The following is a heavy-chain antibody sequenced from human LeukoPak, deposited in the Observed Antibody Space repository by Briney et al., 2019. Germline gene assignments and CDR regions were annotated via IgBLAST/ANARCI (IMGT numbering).Heavy chain of an antibody. CDR2: IYYSGST. V-gene: IGHV4-61*01. CDR1: SGSVSSGSYY. J-gene: IGHJ3*02. Sequence: PSETLSLTCTVSSGSVSSGSYYWSWLRQPPGKGLEWIGYIYYSGSTNYNPSLKSRVTISVDTSKNQFSLKLSSVTAADTAVFYCARVASGYDVFDIWGQGTMVTVSS. CDR3: ARVASGYDVFDI. D-gene: IGHD3-3*01.